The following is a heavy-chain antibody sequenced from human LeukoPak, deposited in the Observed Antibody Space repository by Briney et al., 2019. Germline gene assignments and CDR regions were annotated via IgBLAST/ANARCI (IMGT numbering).Heavy chain of an antibody. V-gene: IGHV3-64D*06. CDR1: GFSLSTSA. CDR2: ITSNGRST. CDR3: VRDLT. Sequence: PGGSLRLSCSASGFSLSTSAMHWVGQAPGKGPQFVSAITSNGRSTYYADSVKGRFTISRDNSKSTLDLQMSSLRPEDTAVYYCVRDLTWAHGTLVTVSS. D-gene: IGHD4/OR15-4a*01. J-gene: IGHJ4*01.